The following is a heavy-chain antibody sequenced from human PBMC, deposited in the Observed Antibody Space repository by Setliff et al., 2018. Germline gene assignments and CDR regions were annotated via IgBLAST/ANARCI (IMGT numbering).Heavy chain of an antibody. CDR1: GGFSTHA. D-gene: IGHD6-19*01. CDR2: IIPILGTT. CDR3: ASALLRRVAVAGKSQFDY. J-gene: IGHJ4*01. V-gene: IGHV1-69*05. Sequence: EASVKVSCKASGGFSTHAISWVRQVPGQGLEWMGGIIPILGTTDYAQNFQGRVTITTDESTSSAYLEMSNLRSEDTAVYYCASALLRRVAVAGKSQFDYWGQGTLVTVSS.